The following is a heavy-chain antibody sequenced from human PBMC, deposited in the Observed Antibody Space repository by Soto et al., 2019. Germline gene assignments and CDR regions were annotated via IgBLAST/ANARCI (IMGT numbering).Heavy chain of an antibody. J-gene: IGHJ5*01. CDR2: IYPDNSGT. D-gene: IGHD3-16*01. V-gene: IGHV5-51*01. CDR1: GYRFSDYW. Sequence: PGESLKISCKGSGYRFSDYWIGWVRQTPGKGLEWMGNIYPDNSGTIYSPSFQGQVTLSADKSINTAYLQWSSLKASDTAIFYCARFGGAALSHNWFDFWGQGTLVTVS. CDR3: ARFGGAALSHNWFDF.